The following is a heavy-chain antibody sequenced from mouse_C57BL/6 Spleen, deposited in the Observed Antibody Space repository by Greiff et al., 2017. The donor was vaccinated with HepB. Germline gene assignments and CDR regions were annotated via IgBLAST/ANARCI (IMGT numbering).Heavy chain of an antibody. CDR1: GYTFTDYN. D-gene: IGHD1-1*01. Sequence: EVKLQESGPELVKPGASVKMSCKASGYTFTDYNMHWVKQSHGKSLEWIGYINPNNGGTSYNQKFKGKATLTVNKSSSTAYMELRSLTSEDSAVYYCASATVRFAYWGQGTLVTVSA. CDR2: INPNNGGT. V-gene: IGHV1-22*01. J-gene: IGHJ3*01. CDR3: ASATVRFAY.